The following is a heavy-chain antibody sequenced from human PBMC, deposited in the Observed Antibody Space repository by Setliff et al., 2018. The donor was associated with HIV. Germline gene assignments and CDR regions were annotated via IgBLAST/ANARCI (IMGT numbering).Heavy chain of an antibody. D-gene: IGHD6-6*01. CDR1: GGSISSGGFY. J-gene: IGHJ4*02. Sequence: PSETLSLTCTLSGGSISSGGFYWSWIRQHPGKGLEWIGYIYYSGSTYYTPSLNSRVTILVDTSKNQFSLKLSSVTAADTAVYYCARLGSSSAKFDSWGQGTLVTVSS. CDR3: ARLGSSSAKFDS. V-gene: IGHV4-31*03. CDR2: IYYSGST.